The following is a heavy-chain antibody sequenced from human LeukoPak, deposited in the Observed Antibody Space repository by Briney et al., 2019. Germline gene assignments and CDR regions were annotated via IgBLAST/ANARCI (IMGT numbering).Heavy chain of an antibody. D-gene: IGHD2-21*02. V-gene: IGHV1-69*13. CDR1: GGTFSSYA. CDR2: IIPIFGTA. J-gene: IGHJ3*02. Sequence: SVKVSCKASGGTFSSYAISWVRQAPGQGLEWMGGIIPIFGTASYAQKFQGRVTIAADESTSTAYMKLSSLRSEDTAVYYCAREEREYCGGDCNDAFDIWGQGTMVTVSS. CDR3: AREEREYCGGDCNDAFDI.